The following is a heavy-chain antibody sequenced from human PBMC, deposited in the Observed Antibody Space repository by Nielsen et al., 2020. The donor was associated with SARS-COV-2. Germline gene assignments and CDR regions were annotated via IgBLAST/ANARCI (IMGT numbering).Heavy chain of an antibody. D-gene: IGHD3-22*01. Sequence: SLITYCASSCINQSCYGVSWLRKAQGKGMGWVSVRYSGCSTTYYADFEKSRFTISRDNSKNTLYLQMNSLRAENTVVYYSAKETSEGLRAYDSSSYAVDYWGQGTLVTVSS. CDR1: CINQSCYG. J-gene: IGHJ4*02. V-gene: IGHV3-23*03. CDR3: AKETSEGLRAYDSSSYAVDY. CDR2: RYSGCSTT.